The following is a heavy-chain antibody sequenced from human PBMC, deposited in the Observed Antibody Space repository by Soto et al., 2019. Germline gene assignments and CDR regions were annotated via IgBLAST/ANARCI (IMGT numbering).Heavy chain of an antibody. V-gene: IGHV1-3*01. CDR2: INAGNGNT. J-gene: IGHJ4*02. Sequence: ASVKVSCKDSGYTLTSYAMHWVRQAPGQRLEWMGWINAGNGNTKYSQKFQGRVTITRDTSASTAYMELSSLRSEDTAVYYCARDEVRKWPTRYWGQGTLVTVSS. D-gene: IGHD5-12*01. CDR3: ARDEVRKWPTRY. CDR1: GYTLTSYA.